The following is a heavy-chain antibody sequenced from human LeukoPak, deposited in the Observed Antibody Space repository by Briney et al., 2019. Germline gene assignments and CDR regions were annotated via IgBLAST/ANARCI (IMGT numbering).Heavy chain of an antibody. CDR1: GGSISSGGYY. D-gene: IGHD3-3*01. Sequence: PSQTLSLTCNVSGGSISSGGYYWSWIRQPPGKGLEWIGYIYHSGSTYYNPSLKSRVTISVDRSKNQFSLKLSSVTAADTAVYYCARAGRITISGVTTTNREFDYWGQGTLVTVSS. CDR3: ARAGRITISGVTTTNREFDY. V-gene: IGHV4-30-2*01. J-gene: IGHJ4*02. CDR2: IYHSGST.